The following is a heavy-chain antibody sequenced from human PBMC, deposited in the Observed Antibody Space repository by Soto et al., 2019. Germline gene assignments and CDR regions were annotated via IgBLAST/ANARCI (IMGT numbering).Heavy chain of an antibody. CDR3: ARGRLLPAVNFDY. D-gene: IGHD2-2*01. J-gene: IGHJ4*02. V-gene: IGHV4-30-2*01. Sequence: SETLSLTCAVSGDSISSGGYSWSWIRQPPGKGLEWIGYIYHSGSASYNPSLKSRVTISVDGSKNHFSLQLSSVTAADTAVYYCARGRLLPAVNFDYWGQGTLVTVSS. CDR2: IYHSGSA. CDR1: GDSISSGGYS.